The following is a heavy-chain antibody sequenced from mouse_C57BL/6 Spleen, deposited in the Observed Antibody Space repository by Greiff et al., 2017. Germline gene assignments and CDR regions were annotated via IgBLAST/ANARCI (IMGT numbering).Heavy chain of an antibody. Sequence: EVKLVESGEGLVKPGGSLKLSCAASGFTFSSYAMSWVRQTPEKRLEWVAYISSGGYYIYYADTVKGRFTISRDNARTTLYMQMSSLKSEDTAMYYCTRGSSFAYWGQGTLVTVSA. D-gene: IGHD1-1*01. CDR3: TRGSSFAY. CDR1: GFTFSSYA. V-gene: IGHV5-9-1*02. CDR2: ISSGGYYI. J-gene: IGHJ3*01.